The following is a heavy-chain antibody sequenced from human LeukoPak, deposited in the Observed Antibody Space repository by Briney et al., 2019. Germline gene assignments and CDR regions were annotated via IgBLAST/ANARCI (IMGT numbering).Heavy chain of an antibody. Sequence: PGGSLRLSCAASGFTFRTYEMNWARQAPGMGLEWVSYISSSGSTKYYADSVKGRFTISRDNAKNSLFLQMNSLRAEDTAVYYCARDWDSGYDTYYFDYWGQGTLVTVSS. CDR2: ISSSGSTK. D-gene: IGHD5-12*01. CDR1: GFTFRTYE. CDR3: ARDWDSGYDTYYFDY. J-gene: IGHJ4*02. V-gene: IGHV3-48*03.